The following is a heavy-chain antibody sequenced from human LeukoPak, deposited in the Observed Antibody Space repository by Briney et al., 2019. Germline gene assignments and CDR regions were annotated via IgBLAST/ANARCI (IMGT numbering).Heavy chain of an antibody. CDR1: GGSISRYY. CDR2: IYYSGTT. D-gene: IGHD5-12*01. CDR3: ARHGFSGYDTPSLDY. V-gene: IGHV4-59*08. Sequence: PSETLSLTCIVSGGSISRYYWSWIRQPPGKGLEWIGYIYYSGTTNYNPSLKSRVTISVDTSKNQFSLKLSSVTAAHTAVYYCARHGFSGYDTPSLDYWGQGMLVTVSS. J-gene: IGHJ4*02.